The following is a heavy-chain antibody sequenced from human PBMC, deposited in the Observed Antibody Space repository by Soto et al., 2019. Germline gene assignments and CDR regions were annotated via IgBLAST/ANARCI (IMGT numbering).Heavy chain of an antibody. CDR2: ISSSSSYI. D-gene: IGHD6-13*01. J-gene: IGHJ6*03. Sequence: GGSLRLSCAASGFTFSSYSMNWVRQAPGKGLEWVSSISSSSSYIYYADSVKGRFTISRDNAKNLLYLQMNSLGAEDTAVYYCARGPAAGPMKYYMDVWGKGTTVTVSS. V-gene: IGHV3-21*01. CDR1: GFTFSSYS. CDR3: ARGPAAGPMKYYMDV.